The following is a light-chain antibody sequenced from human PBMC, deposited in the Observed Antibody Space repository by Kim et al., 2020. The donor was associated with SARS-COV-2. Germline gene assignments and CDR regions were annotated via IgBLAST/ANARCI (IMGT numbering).Light chain of an antibody. CDR3: QVWDSSSDHRV. Sequence: APGKTARFTCGGDNIGSKGVHWYQQKPGQAPVLVIYYDIDRPSGIPERFSGSNSGNTATLTISRVEAGDEADYYCQVWDSSSDHRVFGGGTQLTVL. CDR1: NIGSKG. V-gene: IGLV3-21*04. J-gene: IGLJ2*01. CDR2: YDI.